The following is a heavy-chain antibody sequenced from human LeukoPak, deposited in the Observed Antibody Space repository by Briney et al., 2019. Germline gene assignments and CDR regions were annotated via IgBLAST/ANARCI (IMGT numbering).Heavy chain of an antibody. V-gene: IGHV3-23*01. J-gene: IGHJ4*02. Sequence: PGGSLRLSCAASGFTFSSHAMSWVRQAPGKGLEWVSAISGSGGSTYYADSVKGRFTISRDNSKNSLYLQMNSLRAEDTAVYYCAKDTYSSTWYAGDYWGQGTLVTVSS. CDR1: GFTFSSHA. CDR3: AKDTYSSTWYAGDY. CDR2: ISGSGGST. D-gene: IGHD6-13*01.